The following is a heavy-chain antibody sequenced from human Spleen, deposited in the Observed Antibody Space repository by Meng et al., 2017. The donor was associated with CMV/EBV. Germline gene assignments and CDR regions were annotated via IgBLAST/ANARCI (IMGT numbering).Heavy chain of an antibody. CDR3: ACGGYFGDY. CDR1: GHTFTNNA. CDR2: ISDYNYNT. J-gene: IGHJ4*02. D-gene: IGHD5-12*01. Sequence: ASVKVSCKASGHTFTNNAFSWVRQAPGQGLEWLGWISDYNYNTDYAQNVQDRVTMTRDTSTNTVYMELRGLRSDDTAVYYCACGGYFGDYWGQGTLVTVSS. V-gene: IGHV1-18*01.